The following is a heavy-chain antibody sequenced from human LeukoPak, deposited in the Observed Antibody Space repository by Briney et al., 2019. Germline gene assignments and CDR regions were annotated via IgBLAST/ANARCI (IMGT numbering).Heavy chain of an antibody. Sequence: GGSLRLSYAASGFTFSDYYMSWLRQAPGKGLEWVSYISSSGSNIYYADSVKGRFTISRDNAKNSLYLQMNSLRAEDTAVYYCARAPTTKTGTKDYYYYGMDVWGQGTTVTVSS. D-gene: IGHD1-1*01. V-gene: IGHV3-11*01. CDR3: ARAPTTKTGTKDYYYYGMDV. CDR2: ISSSGSNI. CDR1: GFTFSDYY. J-gene: IGHJ6*02.